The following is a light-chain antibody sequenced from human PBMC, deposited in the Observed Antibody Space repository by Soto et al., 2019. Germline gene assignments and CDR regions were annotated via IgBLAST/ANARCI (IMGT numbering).Light chain of an antibody. V-gene: IGLV1-40*01. Sequence: QFALTQPASVSGAPGQTVSISCTGTTSNLGAGYDVHWYRHLPGTAPTLLISDNTNRPSGVPDRFSGSKSGTSASLAISGLQSEDEADYYCQSYDNSLRAYVFGPGTKVTVL. J-gene: IGLJ1*01. CDR2: DNT. CDR1: TSNLGAGYD. CDR3: QSYDNSLRAYV.